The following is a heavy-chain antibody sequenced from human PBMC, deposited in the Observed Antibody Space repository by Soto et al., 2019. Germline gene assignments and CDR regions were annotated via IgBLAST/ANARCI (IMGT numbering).Heavy chain of an antibody. J-gene: IGHJ4*02. CDR3: ARDARIAVAGADY. D-gene: IGHD6-19*01. V-gene: IGHV3-21*01. CDR1: GFTFSSYS. CDR2: ISSSSSYI. Sequence: EVQLVESGGGLVKPGGSLRLSCAASGFTFSSYSMNWVRQAPGKGLEWVSSISSSSSYIYYADSVKGRFTISRDNAKNSLYLQMDSLRAEGTAVYYCARDARIAVAGADYWGQGTLVTVSS.